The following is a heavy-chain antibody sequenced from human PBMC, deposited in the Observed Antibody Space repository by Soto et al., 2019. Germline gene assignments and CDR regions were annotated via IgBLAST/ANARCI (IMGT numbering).Heavy chain of an antibody. CDR3: GRQYCRGGRFYQPDY. CDR1: GYSFTTYS. D-gene: IGHD2-15*01. J-gene: IGHJ4*02. CDR2: ISKYNGNT. V-gene: IGHV1-18*01. Sequence: QVQLVQSGDELKTPGASVKVSCKATGYSFTTYSISWVRQVPGQGLEWMGWISKYNGNTKYAQKIQGRVGLTRDASTSTAYMELRSLTSDDTAVYYCGRQYCRGGRFYQPDYWGQGILVTVSS.